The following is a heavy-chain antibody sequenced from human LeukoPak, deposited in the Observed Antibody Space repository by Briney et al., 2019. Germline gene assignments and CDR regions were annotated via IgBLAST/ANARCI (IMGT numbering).Heavy chain of an antibody. CDR1: GFSFSSKY. CDR3: ASGYCSGASCYVHYYGMDV. D-gene: IGHD2-2*03. V-gene: IGHV3-53*01. CDR2: INTSGST. J-gene: IGHJ6*02. Sequence: GGSLRLSCAASGFSFSSKYMSWVRQAPGKGLEWVTVINTSGSTHYADSVKGRFTISRDNSKNTPYLQMSSLRAEDTAVYFCASGYCSGASCYVHYYGMDVWGQGTTVTVSS.